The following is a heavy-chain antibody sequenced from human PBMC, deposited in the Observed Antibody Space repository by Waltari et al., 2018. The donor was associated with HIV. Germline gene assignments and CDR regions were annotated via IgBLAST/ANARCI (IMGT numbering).Heavy chain of an antibody. V-gene: IGHV3-23*04. D-gene: IGHD5-18*01. CDR1: GFTFSSYA. J-gene: IGHJ6*03. CDR2: ISGSGGST. CDR3: AKDYGGYSSYYYYYMDV. Sequence: EVQLVESGGGLVQPGGSLRLSCAASGFTFSSYAMSWVRQAPGQGLEWVSAISGSGGSTYYADSVKGRFTISRDNSKNTLYLQMNSLRAEDTAVYYCAKDYGGYSSYYYYYMDVWGKGTTVTVSS.